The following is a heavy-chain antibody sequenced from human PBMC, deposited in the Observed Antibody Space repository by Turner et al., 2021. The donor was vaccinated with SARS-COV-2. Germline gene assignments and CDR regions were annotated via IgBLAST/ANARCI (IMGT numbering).Heavy chain of an antibody. J-gene: IGHJ4*02. D-gene: IGHD4-17*01. CDR1: GFTFSSYA. Sequence: EVQLLESGGGLVQPGGSLRLSCAASGFTFSSYAMSWVRQAAGKGLEWVSALSGSGGSTYYADSVKGRFTNSRDTSKNTLYLQMNSLRAEDTAVYYCAKVPPYGDYFDYWGQGTLVTVSS. CDR2: LSGSGGST. CDR3: AKVPPYGDYFDY. V-gene: IGHV3-23*01.